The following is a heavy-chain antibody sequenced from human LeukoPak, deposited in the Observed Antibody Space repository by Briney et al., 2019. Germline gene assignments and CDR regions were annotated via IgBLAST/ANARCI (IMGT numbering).Heavy chain of an antibody. D-gene: IGHD5-18*01. CDR1: GGSISSGTYY. CDR3: AKSRGYNYGSWDQYFDY. V-gene: IGHV4-39*07. CDR2: INNSGSA. J-gene: IGHJ4*02. Sequence: SQTLSLTCTVSGGSISSGTYYWSWIRQPPGKGLEWIGEINNSGSANYNPSLKSRVTISVDMSKNQFSLKLTSVTAADTAVYYCAKSRGYNYGSWDQYFDYWGQGTLVTVSS.